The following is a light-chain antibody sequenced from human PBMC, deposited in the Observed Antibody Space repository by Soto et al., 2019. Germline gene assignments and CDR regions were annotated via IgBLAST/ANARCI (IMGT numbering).Light chain of an antibody. CDR2: ENN. V-gene: IGLV1-51*02. J-gene: IGLJ3*02. Sequence: QSVLTQPPSVSAAPGQTVTISCSGSSSNIGNNYVSWYQQLPGTSPKLLIYENNKRPSGIPDRFSGSKSGTSATLGITGLQTGDEADYYCGTWDGTNRVFGGGTKLTVL. CDR3: GTWDGTNRV. CDR1: SSNIGNNY.